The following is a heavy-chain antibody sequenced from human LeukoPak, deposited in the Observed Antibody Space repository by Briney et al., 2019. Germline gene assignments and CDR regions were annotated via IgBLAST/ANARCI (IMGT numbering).Heavy chain of an antibody. CDR1: GYTFTSYD. Sequence: RASVKVSCKASGYTFTSYDINWVRQATGQGLEWMGWMNPNSGNTGYAHKFQGRVTMTRNTSISTAYMELSSLRSDDTAVYYCARDLASSGYYWDWGQGTLVTVSS. CDR3: ARDLASSGYYWD. V-gene: IGHV1-8*01. D-gene: IGHD3-22*01. J-gene: IGHJ4*02. CDR2: MNPNSGNT.